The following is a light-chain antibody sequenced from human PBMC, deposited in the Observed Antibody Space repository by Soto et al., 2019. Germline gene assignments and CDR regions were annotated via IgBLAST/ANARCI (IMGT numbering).Light chain of an antibody. V-gene: IGKV3-11*01. CDR1: QSVSNY. J-gene: IGKJ1*01. CDR3: QHSGDFRWT. Sequence: EIVLTQSPATLSLSPGERATLSCRASQSVSNYLAWYQQKPGQAPRLLIYDASNRATDIPDRFSGRGFGTDFTLTISRLEPEDFAVYYCQHSGDFRWTFGQGTKVDI. CDR2: DAS.